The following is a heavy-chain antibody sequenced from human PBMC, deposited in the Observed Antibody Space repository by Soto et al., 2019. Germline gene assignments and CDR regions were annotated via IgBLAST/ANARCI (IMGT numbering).Heavy chain of an antibody. CDR1: GYTFTSYG. Sequence: ASVRLSWKASGYTFTSYGIGWVRQAPGQGLEWMGWISAYNGNTNYAQKLQGRVTMTTDTSTSTAYMELRSLRSDDTAVYYCARGIWSGSPWTYYYGMDVWGQGTTVTVSS. D-gene: IGHD3-3*01. V-gene: IGHV1-18*04. CDR2: ISAYNGNT. CDR3: ARGIWSGSPWTYYYGMDV. J-gene: IGHJ6*02.